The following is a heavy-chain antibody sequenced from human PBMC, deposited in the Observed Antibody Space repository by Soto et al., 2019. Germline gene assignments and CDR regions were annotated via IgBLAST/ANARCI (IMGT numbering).Heavy chain of an antibody. CDR2: ISGSGENT. V-gene: IGHV3-23*01. CDR3: AKDYGVRGIMTNVFDS. D-gene: IGHD3-10*01. CDR1: GFTFNNYA. J-gene: IGHJ4*02. Sequence: EVQLLESGGGLVQPGGSRRISCTASGFTFNNYAMAWVRHAPGKGLEWVSGISGSGENTNYADSVKGRFTISRDNSKNTLYLQMPRLRAEDTALYYCAKDYGVRGIMTNVFDSWGQGTLVTVSS.